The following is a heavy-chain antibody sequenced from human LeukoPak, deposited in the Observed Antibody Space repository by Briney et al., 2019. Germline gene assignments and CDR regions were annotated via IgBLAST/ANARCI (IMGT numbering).Heavy chain of an antibody. CDR3: AGHHPRNTVDF. J-gene: IGHJ4*02. Sequence: SETLSLTCTVSGGSISSYYWSWIRQPPGKGLEWIAYISDIGSINYNPSLKSRVTISLDTSKNQFSPKLSSVTAADTAVYYCAGHHPRNTVDFWGQGTLVTVSS. V-gene: IGHV4-59*08. CDR1: GGSISSYY. CDR2: ISDIGSI. D-gene: IGHD2/OR15-2a*01.